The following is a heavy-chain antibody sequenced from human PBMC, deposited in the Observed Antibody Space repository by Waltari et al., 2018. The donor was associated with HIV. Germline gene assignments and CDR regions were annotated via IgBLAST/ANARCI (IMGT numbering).Heavy chain of an antibody. V-gene: IGHV4-34*01. Sequence: VQLQQWGAGLLKPSETLSLTCAVSGGSFSGYSCSWIRQSPGKGLEWIGQINHSGSTNYNPSLQSRVTMSVDTSKNHFSLNLSSVTAADSAVYHCARQHDYGGPTSKYYQYYGMDVWGQGTTVTVS. D-gene: IGHD4-17*01. CDR2: INHSGST. J-gene: IGHJ6*02. CDR3: ARQHDYGGPTSKYYQYYGMDV. CDR1: GGSFSGYS.